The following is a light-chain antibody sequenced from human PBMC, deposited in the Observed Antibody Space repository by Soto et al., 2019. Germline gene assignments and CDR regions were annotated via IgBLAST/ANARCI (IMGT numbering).Light chain of an antibody. J-gene: IGKJ3*01. Sequence: DIQMTQSPSSLSASVGDRVTITCRASQGISSYLAWYQHKPEKAPKSLIYAAYSLQSGVPSRFSASGSGTDFTLTISSLQPEDSATYYCQQYNSFPFTFGPGTKVDIK. CDR1: QGISSY. CDR3: QQYNSFPFT. V-gene: IGKV1-16*01. CDR2: AAY.